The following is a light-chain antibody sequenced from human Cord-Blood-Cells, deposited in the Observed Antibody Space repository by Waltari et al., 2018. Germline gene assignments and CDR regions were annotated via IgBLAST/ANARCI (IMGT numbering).Light chain of an antibody. Sequence: QLVLTQSPSASASLGASVKLTCTLSSGHSSYAIAWHQQQPEKGPRYLMKLNSDGSHSKGDGIPDRFSGSSSGAERYLTISSLQSEYEADYYCQTWGTGIWVFGGGTKLTVL. V-gene: IGLV4-69*01. CDR2: LNSDGSH. CDR3: QTWGTGIWV. J-gene: IGLJ3*02. CDR1: SGHSSYA.